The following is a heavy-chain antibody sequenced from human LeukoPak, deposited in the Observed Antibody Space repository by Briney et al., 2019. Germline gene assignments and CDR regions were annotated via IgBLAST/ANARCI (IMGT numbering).Heavy chain of an antibody. CDR1: GFTFSSYW. CDR2: ISSSSSTI. J-gene: IGHJ3*02. CDR3: ARDGSQWLVAAFDI. Sequence: GGSLRLSCAASGFTFSSYWMSWVRQAPGKGLEWVSYISSSSSTIYYADSVKGRFTISRDNAKNSLYLQMNSLRAEDTAVYYCARDGSQWLVAAFDIWGQGTMVTVSS. V-gene: IGHV3-48*01. D-gene: IGHD6-19*01.